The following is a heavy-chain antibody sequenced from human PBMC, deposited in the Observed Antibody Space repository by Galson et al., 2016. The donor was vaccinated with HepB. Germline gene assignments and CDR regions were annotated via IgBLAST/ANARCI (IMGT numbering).Heavy chain of an antibody. J-gene: IGHJ4*02. CDR2: ITSKAYHFAT. D-gene: IGHD6-19*01. CDR3: ARLPSSGWLIDY. V-gene: IGHV3-73*01. CDR1: GFSFSDSA. Sequence: SLRLSCAASGFSFSDSAMHWVRQASGKGLEWVARITSKAYHFATVYGASVQGRFTISRDDSKNTAFLKINSLSPEDTAGYYCARLPSSGWLIDYWGQGTLVTVSS.